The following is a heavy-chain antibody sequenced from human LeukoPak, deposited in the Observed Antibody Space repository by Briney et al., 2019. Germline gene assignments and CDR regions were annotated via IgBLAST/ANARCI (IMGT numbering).Heavy chain of an antibody. D-gene: IGHD2-2*01. J-gene: IGHJ4*02. CDR1: GYTFTSYG. CDR3: ARIYCSSTSCYPPDY. V-gene: IGHV1-18*01. Sequence: GASVKVSCKASGYTFTSYGISRVRQAPGQGLEWMGWFSAYNGNTNYSQKLQGRVTMTTDTSTSTAYMELRSLRSDDTAVYYCARIYCSSTSCYPPDYWGQGTLVTVSS. CDR2: FSAYNGNT.